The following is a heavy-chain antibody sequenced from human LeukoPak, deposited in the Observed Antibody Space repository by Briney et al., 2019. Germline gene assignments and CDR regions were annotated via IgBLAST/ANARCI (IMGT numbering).Heavy chain of an antibody. V-gene: IGHV3-64D*09. CDR3: VRANSYLDY. D-gene: IGHD2/OR15-2a*01. CDR2: ISSNGGSA. J-gene: IGHJ4*01. Sequence: PGGFLRLSCSASGLTFSTYAMFWVRQAPGKGLDYVSSISSNGGSAYYADSVKGRFTISRDNSKNTLNLQMSSLRPEDTAVYYCVRANSYLDYWGHGTLVTVSS. CDR1: GLTFSTYA.